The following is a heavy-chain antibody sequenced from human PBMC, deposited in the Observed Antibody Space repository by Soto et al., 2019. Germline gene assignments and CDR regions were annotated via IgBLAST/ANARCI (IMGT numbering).Heavy chain of an antibody. CDR3: AKDYYGSGRYYYYYYYYMDV. D-gene: IGHD3-10*01. CDR2: ISGSGGST. V-gene: IGHV3-23*01. J-gene: IGHJ6*03. CDR1: GFTFSSYA. Sequence: GGSLRLSCAASGFTFSSYAMSWVRQAPGKGLEWVSAISGSGGSTYYADSVKGRFTISRDNSKNTLYLQMNSLRAEDTAVYYCAKDYYGSGRYYYYYYYYMDVWGKGTTVTVSS.